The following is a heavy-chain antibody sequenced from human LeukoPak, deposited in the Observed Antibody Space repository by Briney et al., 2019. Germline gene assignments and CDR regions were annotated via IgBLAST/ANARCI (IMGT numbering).Heavy chain of an antibody. CDR2: ISAYNGNT. J-gene: IGHJ4*02. V-gene: IGHV1-18*04. CDR3: ARSGYYFVGFDY. CDR1: GYSFTEYG. D-gene: IGHD3-22*01. Sequence: ASVKVSCKASGYSFTEYGINWVRQAPGQGLEWMGWISAYNGNTSFAPKFQDRVIMTTDTSTSTAYMELRSLRSDDTAVYFCARSGYYFVGFDYWGQGTLVTVSS.